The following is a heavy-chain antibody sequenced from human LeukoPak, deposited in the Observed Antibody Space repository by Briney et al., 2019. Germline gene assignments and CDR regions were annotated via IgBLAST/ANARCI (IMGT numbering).Heavy chain of an antibody. Sequence: EASVKVSCKAPGYTFTTYYMHWVRQAPGQGLEWMGWIDSKNGDTKYAQKFQSRLTMSRDTSIGIAYMELRSLLSDDTAVYYCASEAYCSAGSCSVQRVASWGQGTPVTVSS. V-gene: IGHV1-2*02. J-gene: IGHJ4*02. CDR2: IDSKNGDT. CDR3: ASEAYCSAGSCSVQRVAS. CDR1: GYTFTTYY. D-gene: IGHD2-15*01.